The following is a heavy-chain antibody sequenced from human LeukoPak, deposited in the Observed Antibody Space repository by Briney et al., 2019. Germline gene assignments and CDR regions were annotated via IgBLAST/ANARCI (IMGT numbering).Heavy chain of an antibody. J-gene: IGHJ6*02. CDR3: ARVSRAFPYYYYYGMDV. V-gene: IGHV4-34*01. Sequence: NPSETLSLTCAVYGGSFSGYYWSWIHQPPGKGLEWIGEINHSGSTNYNPSLKSRVTISVDTSKNQFSLKLSSVTAADTAVYYCARVSRAFPYYYYYGMDVWGQGTTVTVSS. CDR2: INHSGST. CDR1: GGSFSGYY. D-gene: IGHD6-6*01.